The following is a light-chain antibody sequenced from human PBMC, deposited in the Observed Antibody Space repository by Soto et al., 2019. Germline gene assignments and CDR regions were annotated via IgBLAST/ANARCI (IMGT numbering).Light chain of an antibody. J-gene: IGKJ5*01. CDR2: DAS. V-gene: IGKV3-11*01. CDR3: QKRSNWSIT. CDR1: QSVNIN. Sequence: EIVMTQSPATLSVSPGERATLSCRASQSVNINLAWYQQKPGQAPRLLIYDASNRATGIPARFSGSGSGTDFTLTISSLEPEEFAVYYCQKRSNWSITFGQGTRLEIK.